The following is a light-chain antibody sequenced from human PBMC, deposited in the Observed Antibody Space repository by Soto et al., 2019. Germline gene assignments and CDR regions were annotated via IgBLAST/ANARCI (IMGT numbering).Light chain of an antibody. CDR1: QDISNY. CDR3: QQYDNLPLT. J-gene: IGKJ4*01. CDR2: DAS. V-gene: IGKV1-33*01. Sequence: DLQMTQSPSSLSASVGDRVTITCQASQDISNYLNWYQQKPGKAPKLLIYDASNLEAGVPSRFSVSGSGTDFTFTISSLQPEDIVTYYCQQYDNLPLTFGGGTKVEIK.